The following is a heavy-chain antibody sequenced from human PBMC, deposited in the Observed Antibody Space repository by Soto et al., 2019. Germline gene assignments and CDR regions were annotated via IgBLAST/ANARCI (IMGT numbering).Heavy chain of an antibody. CDR2: IIPIFGTA. V-gene: IGHV1-69*01. Sequence: QVQLVQSGAEVRKPGSSVKVSFKASGGTFSRHAISWVRQAPGQGLEWMGGIIPIFGTANHAQKFQGRVTIIADESTSTVDMEVSSLRSEDTAMYYCARGWGYDSNDYYYAYWGQGTLVIVSS. CDR1: GGTFSRHA. J-gene: IGHJ4*02. D-gene: IGHD3-22*01. CDR3: ARGWGYDSNDYYYAY.